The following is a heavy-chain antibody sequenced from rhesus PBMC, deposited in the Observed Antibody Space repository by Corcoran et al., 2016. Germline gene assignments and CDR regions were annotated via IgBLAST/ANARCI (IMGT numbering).Heavy chain of an antibody. CDR2: MGGSRGNT. CDR3: ARDRQESSGYFDY. V-gene: IGHV4-127*01. CDR1: GSSISSGYC. D-gene: IGHD2-21*01. Sequence: QVQLQESGPGLVTPPETLSLPCAVSGSSISSGYCWSWSRQPPGKGLEWIGFMGGSRGNTYYNSSLQSRVTISKDTSKNQFFLSLSSVTAADTAVYYCARDRQESSGYFDYWGQGVPVTVSS. J-gene: IGHJ4*01.